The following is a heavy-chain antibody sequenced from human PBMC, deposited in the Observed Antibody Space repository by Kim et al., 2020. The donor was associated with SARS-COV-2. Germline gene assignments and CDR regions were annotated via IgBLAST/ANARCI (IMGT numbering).Heavy chain of an antibody. J-gene: IGHJ5*02. Sequence: SETLSLTCTVSGGSISSSSYYWGWIRQPPGKGLEWIGSIYYSGSTYYNPSLKSRVTISVDTSKNQFSLKLSSVTAADTAVYYCARLGYGSSSWYRWFDPWGQGTLVTVSS. D-gene: IGHD6-13*01. CDR2: IYYSGST. V-gene: IGHV4-39*01. CDR3: ARLGYGSSSWYRWFDP. CDR1: GGSISSSSYY.